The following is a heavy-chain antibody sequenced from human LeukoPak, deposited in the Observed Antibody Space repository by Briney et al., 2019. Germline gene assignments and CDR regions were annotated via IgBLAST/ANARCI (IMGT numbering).Heavy chain of an antibody. CDR1: GFTFSSYE. D-gene: IGHD5-18*01. J-gene: IGHJ1*01. CDR2: ISNSGTAI. V-gene: IGHV3-48*03. CDR3: ARAGYSMDTEYFQH. Sequence: GGSLRLSCAASGFTFSSYEMNWVRQAPGKGLEWVSYISNSGTAIYYADSVKGRFTISRDNAKSSQYLQMNSLRAEDTAVYYCARAGYSMDTEYFQHWGQGTLVTVSS.